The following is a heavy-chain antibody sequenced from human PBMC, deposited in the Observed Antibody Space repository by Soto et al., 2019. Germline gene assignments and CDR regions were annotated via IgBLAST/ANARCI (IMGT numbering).Heavy chain of an antibody. D-gene: IGHD3-3*01. CDR1: GYTFTSYA. Sequence: ASVKVSCKASGYTFTSYAMHWVRQAPGQRLEWMGWINAGNGNTKYSQKFQGRVTITRDTSASTAYMELSSLRSEDTAVYYRARVPYDFWSGYFGGMDVWGQGTTVTVSS. J-gene: IGHJ6*02. CDR2: INAGNGNT. V-gene: IGHV1-3*01. CDR3: ARVPYDFWSGYFGGMDV.